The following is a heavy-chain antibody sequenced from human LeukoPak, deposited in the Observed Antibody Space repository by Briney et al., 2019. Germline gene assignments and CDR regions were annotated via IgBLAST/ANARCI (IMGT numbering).Heavy chain of an antibody. J-gene: IGHJ4*02. CDR2: ISAYNGNT. Sequence: VASVKVSCKASGYTFTSYGISWVRQAPGQGLEWMGWISAYNGNTNYAQKLQGRVTMTTDTSTSTAYMELRSLRSDDTAVYYCASTIAVAGTYYFDYWGQGTLVTVSS. CDR3: ASTIAVAGTYYFDY. D-gene: IGHD6-19*01. V-gene: IGHV1-18*01. CDR1: GYTFTSYG.